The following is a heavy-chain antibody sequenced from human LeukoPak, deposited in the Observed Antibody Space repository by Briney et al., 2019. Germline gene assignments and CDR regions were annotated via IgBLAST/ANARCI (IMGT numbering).Heavy chain of an antibody. CDR2: IYTGGST. CDR1: GGSISDYY. CDR3: ARANYVWGSYVY. Sequence: SETLSLTCTVSGGSISDYYWSWIRQPAGKGLEWIGHIYTGGSTNYNPSLESRVTMSVDTSKNQFSLKLRSVTAAGTAVYYCARANYVWGSYVYWGQGTLVTVSS. J-gene: IGHJ4*02. V-gene: IGHV4-4*07. D-gene: IGHD3-16*01.